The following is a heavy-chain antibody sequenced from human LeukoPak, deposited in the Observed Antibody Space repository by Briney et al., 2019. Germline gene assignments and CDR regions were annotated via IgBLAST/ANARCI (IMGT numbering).Heavy chain of an antibody. CDR2: IYSGGST. V-gene: IGHV3-66*02. Sequence: GGSLRLSCAASGFTVSSNYMSWARQAPGKGPEWVSVIYSGGSTYYADSVKGRFTISRDNSKNTLYLQINSLRAEDTAVYYCAREATDWGQGTLVTVSS. CDR3: AREATD. J-gene: IGHJ4*02. CDR1: GFTVSSNY. D-gene: IGHD1-26*01.